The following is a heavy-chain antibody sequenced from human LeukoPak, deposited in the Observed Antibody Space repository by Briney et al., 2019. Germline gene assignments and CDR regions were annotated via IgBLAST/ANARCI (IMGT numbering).Heavy chain of an antibody. CDR3: XXXXDTAMVYPSD. V-gene: IGHV5-51*01. J-gene: IGHJ4*02. CDR2: IYPGDSDT. Sequence: GESLKISCKGSGYSFTSYWIGWVRQMPGKGLEWMGIIYPGDSDTRYSPSFQGQVTISADKSVSTAYLQWSSLKASDTAMYYCXXXXDTAMVYPSDWGQGTLVTVSS. D-gene: IGHD5-18*01. CDR1: GYSFTSYW.